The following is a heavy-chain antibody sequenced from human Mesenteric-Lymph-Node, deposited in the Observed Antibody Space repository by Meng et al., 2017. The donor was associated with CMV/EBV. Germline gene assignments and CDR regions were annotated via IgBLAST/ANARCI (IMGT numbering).Heavy chain of an antibody. CDR3: TRAIVLVPAAEYYFDY. CDR1: GFTFSSYW. D-gene: IGHD2-2*01. J-gene: IGHJ4*02. CDR2: INSDGSST. Sequence: GGSLSLSCAASGFTFSSYWMHWVRQAPGKGPVWVSRINSDGSSTNYADSVRGRFTISRDNAKNTLYLQMNSLRAEDTAVYYCTRAIVLVPAAEYYFDYWGQGTLVTVSS. V-gene: IGHV3-74*01.